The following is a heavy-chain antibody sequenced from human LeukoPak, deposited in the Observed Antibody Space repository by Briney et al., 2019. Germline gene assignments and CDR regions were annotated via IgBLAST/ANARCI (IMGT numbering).Heavy chain of an antibody. Sequence: QPGGSLRLSCAASGFTFSNYNMNWVRQAPGKGLEWISYISSSSSTIHYADSVKGRFTISRDNAKNSLYLQMNSLRDEDTAVYYRARGYSSEIDYWGQGTLVTVSS. V-gene: IGHV3-48*02. CDR3: ARGYSSEIDY. J-gene: IGHJ4*02. CDR2: ISSSSSTI. D-gene: IGHD6-25*01. CDR1: GFTFSNYN.